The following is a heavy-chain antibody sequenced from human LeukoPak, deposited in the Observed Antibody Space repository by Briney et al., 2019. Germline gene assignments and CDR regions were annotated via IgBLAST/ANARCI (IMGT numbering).Heavy chain of an antibody. CDR1: GGRFKSYG. J-gene: IGHJ3*01. Sequence: ASVKVSCKTIGGRFKSYGFSWVRQAPGQGLEWMGGIIPIFDRPTYAQKFEGRVTITPDKSTNTTYIEITSLTSAASAVYYCARDAQWELRAFDVWGRGTMVIVFS. D-gene: IGHD1-26*01. V-gene: IGHV1-69*06. CDR3: ARDAQWELRAFDV. CDR2: IIPIFDRP.